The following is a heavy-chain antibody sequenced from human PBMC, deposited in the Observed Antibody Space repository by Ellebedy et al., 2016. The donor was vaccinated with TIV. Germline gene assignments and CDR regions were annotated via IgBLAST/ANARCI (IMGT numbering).Heavy chain of an antibody. CDR1: GFSFSSYA. D-gene: IGHD3-22*01. J-gene: IGHJ4*02. CDR2: IVGSGGSR. Sequence: GESLKISCAASGFSFSSYAMSWVRQDPGTGLEWVSGIVGSGGSRYADSVEGRFIISRDNSKKTLYLQMNSLRAEDTAVYYCPKGRGGGSDSSAPRYYFDYWGLGTLFTVSS. V-gene: IGHV3-23*01. CDR3: PKGRGGGSDSSAPRYYFDY.